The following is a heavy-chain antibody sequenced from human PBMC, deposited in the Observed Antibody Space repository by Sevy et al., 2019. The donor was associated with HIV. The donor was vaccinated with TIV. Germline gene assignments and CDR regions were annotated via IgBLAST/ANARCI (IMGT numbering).Heavy chain of an antibody. V-gene: IGHV3-30*18. CDR3: AKDASSQWLNYYFDY. CDR2: ISCDGSNK. CDR1: GLTLSGYG. J-gene: IGHJ4*02. Sequence: GESLKISCVASGLTLSGYGMHWVRQAPGNGLEWVAAISCDGSNKYYADSLKGRFTISRDDSKNTLYLQMNNVRPEDTAVYYCAKDASSQWLNYYFDYWGQGTLVTVSS. D-gene: IGHD6-19*01.